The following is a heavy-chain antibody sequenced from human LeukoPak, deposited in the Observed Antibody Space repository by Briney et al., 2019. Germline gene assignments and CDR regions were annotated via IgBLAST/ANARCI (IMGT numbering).Heavy chain of an antibody. Sequence: SETLSLTCTVSGGSISSSSYYWGWIRQPPGKGLEWIGSIYYSGSTYYNPSLKSRVTISVDTSKNQFSLKLSSVTAADTAVYYCAREVKTSYYDFWSGYLSAFDIWGQGTMVTVSS. CDR1: GGSISSSSYY. D-gene: IGHD3-3*01. CDR2: IYYSGST. V-gene: IGHV4-39*07. CDR3: AREVKTSYYDFWSGYLSAFDI. J-gene: IGHJ3*02.